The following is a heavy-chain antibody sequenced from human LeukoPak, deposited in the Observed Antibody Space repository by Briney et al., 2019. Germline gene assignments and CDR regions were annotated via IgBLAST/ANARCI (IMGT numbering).Heavy chain of an antibody. D-gene: IGHD6-13*01. Sequence: PSETLSLACAVYGGSFSGYYWSWIRQPPGKGLEWIGEINHSGSTNYNSSLKSRVTISVDTSKNQFSLKLSSVTAADTAVYYCAREGGSSSWYDYWGQGTLVTVSS. J-gene: IGHJ4*02. CDR3: AREGGSSSWYDY. CDR1: GGSFSGYY. V-gene: IGHV4-34*01. CDR2: INHSGST.